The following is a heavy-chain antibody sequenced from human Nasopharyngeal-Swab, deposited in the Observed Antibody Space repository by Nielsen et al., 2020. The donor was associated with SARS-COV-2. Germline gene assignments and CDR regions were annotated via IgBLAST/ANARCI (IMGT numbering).Heavy chain of an antibody. D-gene: IGHD6-13*01. Sequence: LSLTCAASGFTFSSYEMNWVRQAPGKGLEWVSGISWNSGSIGYADSVKGRFTISRDNAKNSLYLQMNSLRAEDTALYYCAKVDSSSWYEGDYFDYWGQGTLVTVSS. V-gene: IGHV3-9*01. CDR1: GFTFSSYE. CDR2: ISWNSGSI. CDR3: AKVDSSSWYEGDYFDY. J-gene: IGHJ4*02.